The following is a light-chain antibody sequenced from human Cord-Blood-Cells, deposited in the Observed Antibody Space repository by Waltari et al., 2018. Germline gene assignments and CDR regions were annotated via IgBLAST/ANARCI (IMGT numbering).Light chain of an antibody. CDR3: QQYNSYSPT. Sequence: DIQMTQSPSTLSASVGDRVTITCRASQSISSWLAWYQQKPGKAPKLLIYDASSLESGVPSRFSGSGSGTEFTLTNSSLQPDDFATYYCQQYNSYSPTSGQGTKVEIK. CDR1: QSISSW. V-gene: IGKV1-5*01. CDR2: DAS. J-gene: IGKJ1*01.